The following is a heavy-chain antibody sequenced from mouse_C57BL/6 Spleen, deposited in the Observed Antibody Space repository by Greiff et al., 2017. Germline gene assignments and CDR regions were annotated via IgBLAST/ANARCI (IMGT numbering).Heavy chain of an antibody. Sequence: VKLMESGPGLVQPSQSLSITCTVSGFSLTSYGVHWVRQSPGKGLEWLGVTWSGGSTDYNAAFISRLSISKDNSKSQVFFKMNSLQADDTAIYYCARTVGFHWYFEVWGTGTTVTVSS. CDR2: TWSGGST. D-gene: IGHD1-1*01. CDR1: GFSLTSYG. J-gene: IGHJ1*03. V-gene: IGHV2-2*01. CDR3: ARTVGFHWYFEV.